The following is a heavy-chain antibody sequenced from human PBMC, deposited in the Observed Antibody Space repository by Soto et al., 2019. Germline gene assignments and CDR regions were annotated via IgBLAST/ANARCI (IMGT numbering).Heavy chain of an antibody. D-gene: IGHD3-9*01. J-gene: IGHJ5*01. CDR2: IFSSDEK. Sequence: QVTLKESGPVLLKPTETLTLTCTVSGFSLNNPMMGVTWIRQPPGKALEWLAHIFSSDEKSYSTSLKNRLTISQDTSISQVVLTLTNVDPVDTATYYCARRRGDILTIDSWGQGTLVTVSS. V-gene: IGHV2-26*01. CDR3: ARRRGDILTIDS. CDR1: GFSLNNPMMG.